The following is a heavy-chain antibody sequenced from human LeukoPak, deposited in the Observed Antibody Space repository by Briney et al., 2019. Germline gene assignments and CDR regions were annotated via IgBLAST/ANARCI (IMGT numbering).Heavy chain of an antibody. V-gene: IGHV3-23*01. CDR2: ISGSGGTT. CDR1: GFTFSSYG. Sequence: GGSLRLSCAASGFTFSSYGMRWVRQAPGKGLQWVSAISGSGGTTYYADSVKGRFTISRDNSKNTLYLQMNSLRAEDTAVYYCAAQARYCSSTSCPFDYWGQGTLVTVSS. D-gene: IGHD2-2*01. CDR3: AAQARYCSSTSCPFDY. J-gene: IGHJ4*02.